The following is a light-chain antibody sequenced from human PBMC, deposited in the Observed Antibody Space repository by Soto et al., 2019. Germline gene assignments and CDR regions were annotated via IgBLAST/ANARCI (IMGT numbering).Light chain of an antibody. CDR1: QTISTF. V-gene: IGKV1-39*01. CDR3: QQTYGSTWT. CDR2: VAS. Sequence: DIQMTQSPSSLSASVGDRLTITCRASQTISTFLNWYQHKPGQAPSLLIYVASSLRGGVPSRFSGGASGTDFTLTISSLQPEDFATYYCQQTYGSTWTFGQGTKVEI. J-gene: IGKJ1*01.